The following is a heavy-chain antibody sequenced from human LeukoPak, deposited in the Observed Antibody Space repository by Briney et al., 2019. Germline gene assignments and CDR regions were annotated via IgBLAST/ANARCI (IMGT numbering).Heavy chain of an antibody. Sequence: PSETLSLTCTVSGGSISSSSYYWGWIRQPPGKGLEWIGSIYYSGSTYYNPSLKSRVTISVDTSKNQFSLKLSSVTAADTAVYYCASQSPAPGIAAAGDYWGQGTLVTVSS. D-gene: IGHD6-13*01. CDR3: ASQSPAPGIAAAGDY. V-gene: IGHV4-39*01. CDR1: GGSISSSSYY. J-gene: IGHJ4*02. CDR2: IYYSGST.